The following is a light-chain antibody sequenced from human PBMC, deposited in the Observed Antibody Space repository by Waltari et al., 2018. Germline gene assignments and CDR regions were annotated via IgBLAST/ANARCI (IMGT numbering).Light chain of an antibody. Sequence: DVVLTQSQLSLPVPLGQPASMSCRSSQSLVHSDGNTYLNWLQQKPGQSPRRLIYMFSNRDSGVPDRFSGSGSGTDFTLKISRVEAEDVGVYFCMQATHWPWTFGQGTKVEIK. CDR2: MFS. CDR3: MQATHWPWT. V-gene: IGKV2-30*02. J-gene: IGKJ1*01. CDR1: QSLVHSDGNTY.